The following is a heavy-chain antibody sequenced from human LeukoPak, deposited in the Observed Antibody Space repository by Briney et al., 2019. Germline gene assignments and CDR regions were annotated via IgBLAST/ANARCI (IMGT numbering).Heavy chain of an antibody. Sequence: SETLSLTCTVSGGSISSSSYYWGWIRQPPGKGLEWIGSIYYSGSTYYNPSLKSRATISVDTSRNQFSLKLSSVTAADTAVYYCARHGTTVVTFSFDYWGQGTLVTVSS. V-gene: IGHV4-39*01. J-gene: IGHJ4*02. CDR2: IYYSGST. CDR1: GGSISSSSYY. CDR3: ARHGTTVVTFSFDY. D-gene: IGHD4-23*01.